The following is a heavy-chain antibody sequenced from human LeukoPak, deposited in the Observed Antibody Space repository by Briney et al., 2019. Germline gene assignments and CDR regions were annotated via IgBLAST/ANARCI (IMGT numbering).Heavy chain of an antibody. Sequence: PSETLSLTCTVSGGAISSSSHYWGWIRQPPGKGLEWIGSIYHSGSTAYNPSLKSRVAISVDTSRNQFSLKLNSVTASDTAVYYCARNTTMTDWYFDLWGRGTLVTVSS. CDR1: GGAISSSSHY. V-gene: IGHV4-39*01. CDR2: IYHSGST. CDR3: ARNTTMTDWYFDL. D-gene: IGHD1-1*01. J-gene: IGHJ2*01.